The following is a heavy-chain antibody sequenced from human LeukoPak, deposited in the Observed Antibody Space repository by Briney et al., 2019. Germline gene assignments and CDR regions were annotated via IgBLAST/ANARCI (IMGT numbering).Heavy chain of an antibody. J-gene: IGHJ6*03. CDR1: GFTVSSNY. CDR3: ARVVAARPPWDYYYYMDV. Sequence: GGSLRLSCAASGFTVSSNYMSWVRQAPGKGLEWVSVIYSDGRTYYTDSVKGRFTISRDNPKNTVYLQMNSLRAEDTAMYYCARVVAARPPWDYYYYMDVWGKGTTVTVSS. CDR2: IYSDGRT. V-gene: IGHV3-53*01. D-gene: IGHD6-6*01.